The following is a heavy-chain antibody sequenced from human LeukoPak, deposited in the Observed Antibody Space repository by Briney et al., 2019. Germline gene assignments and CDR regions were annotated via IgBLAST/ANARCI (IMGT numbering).Heavy chain of an antibody. CDR1: GGSISSSSYY. V-gene: IGHV4-39*01. CDR2: IYYSGST. Sequence: SETLSLTCTVSGGSISSSSYYWGWIRQPPGKGLEWIGSIYYSGSTYYNPSLKSRVTISVDTSKNQFSLKLSSVTAADTAVYYCAALGSGYDSTFDYWGQGTLVTVSS. D-gene: IGHD5-12*01. J-gene: IGHJ4*02. CDR3: AALGSGYDSTFDY.